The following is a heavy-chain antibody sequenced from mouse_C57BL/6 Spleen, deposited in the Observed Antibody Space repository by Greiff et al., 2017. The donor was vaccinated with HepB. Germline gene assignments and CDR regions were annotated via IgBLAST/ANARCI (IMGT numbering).Heavy chain of an antibody. CDR1: GFTFSSYG. J-gene: IGHJ4*01. V-gene: IGHV5-6*02. Sequence: DVKLQESGGDLVKPGGSLKLSCAASGFTFSSYGMSWVRQTPDKRLEWVATISSGGSYTYYPDSVKGRFTISRDNAKNTLYLQMSSLKSEDTAMYYCARHEDYYGSSSYYAMDYWGQGTSVTVSS. CDR2: ISSGGSYT. D-gene: IGHD1-1*01. CDR3: ARHEDYYGSSSYYAMDY.